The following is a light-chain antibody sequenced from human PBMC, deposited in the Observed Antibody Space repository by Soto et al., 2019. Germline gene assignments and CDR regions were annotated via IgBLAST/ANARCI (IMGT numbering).Light chain of an antibody. J-gene: IGLJ3*02. Sequence: QSVLTQPRSXXXXXGQSVTISCTGTSGDFGDYYVSWYQHHPGKAPRLMIYDVTKRPSGVPDRFSGSKSGNTASLTISGLQAEDDADYYCCSTAGSYAKVFGGGTQLTVL. CDR3: CSTAGSYAKV. V-gene: IGLV2-11*01. CDR1: SGDFGDYY. CDR2: DVT.